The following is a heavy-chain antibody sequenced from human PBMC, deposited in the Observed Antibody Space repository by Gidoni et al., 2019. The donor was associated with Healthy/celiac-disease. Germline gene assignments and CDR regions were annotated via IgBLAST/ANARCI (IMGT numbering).Heavy chain of an antibody. CDR2: ISGSGGST. CDR3: AIPVVVVPAAMPPHFFDY. Sequence: EVQLLESGGGLVQPGGSLRLSCAASGFTFSSYAMSWVRQAPGKGLEWVSAISGSGGSTYYADSVKGRFTISRDNSKNTLYLQMNSLRAEDTAVYYCAIPVVVVPAAMPPHFFDYWGQGTLVTVSS. CDR1: GFTFSSYA. V-gene: IGHV3-23*01. D-gene: IGHD2-2*01. J-gene: IGHJ4*02.